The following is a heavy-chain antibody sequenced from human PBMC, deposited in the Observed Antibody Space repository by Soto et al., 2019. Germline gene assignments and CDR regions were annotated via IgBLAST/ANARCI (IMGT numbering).Heavy chain of an antibody. CDR1: GGSISSSSYY. Sequence: QLQLQESGPGLVKPSETLSLTCTVSGGSISSSSYYWGWIRQPPGKGLEWIGSIYYSGSTYYNPSLKSRVTISVDTSKNQFSLKLSSVTAADTAVYYCAGIYCSGTSFMLIDYWGQGTLVTVSS. CDR2: IYYSGST. CDR3: AGIYCSGTSFMLIDY. V-gene: IGHV4-39*01. D-gene: IGHD2-2*01. J-gene: IGHJ4*02.